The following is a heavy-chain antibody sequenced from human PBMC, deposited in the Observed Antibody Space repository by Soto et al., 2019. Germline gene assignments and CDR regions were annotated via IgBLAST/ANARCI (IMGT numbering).Heavy chain of an antibody. D-gene: IGHD3-10*01. CDR2: MYRKDGIT. CDR3: VRSGDYRSGSYWYFFDY. Sequence: GGSLRLSCAASGFTFNKYGMYWVRQAPGKGLEWVSGMYRKDGITPYADSVKGRFTISRDNAKNSLFLQLNSLRAEDTALYYCVRSGDYRSGSYWYFFDYWGQGALVTV. J-gene: IGHJ4*02. CDR1: GFTFNKYG. V-gene: IGHV3-20*04.